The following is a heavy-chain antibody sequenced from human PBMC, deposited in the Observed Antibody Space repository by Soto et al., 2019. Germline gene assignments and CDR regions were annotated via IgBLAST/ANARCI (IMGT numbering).Heavy chain of an antibody. CDR2: ISAGGSNT. CDR3: ADGGEWAFNFDY. V-gene: IGHV3-23*01. Sequence: LRLSCAPSGFAFSNYAMNWVRQAPGKGLEWVSGISAGGSNTYYPDSVKGRFTISRDNSKNTLYLQMNNLRVEDTAIYYCADGGEWAFNFDYWGQGTLVTVSS. CDR1: GFAFSNYA. J-gene: IGHJ4*02. D-gene: IGHD3-10*01.